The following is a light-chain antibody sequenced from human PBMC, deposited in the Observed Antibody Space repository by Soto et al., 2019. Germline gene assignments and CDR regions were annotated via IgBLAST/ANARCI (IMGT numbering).Light chain of an antibody. J-gene: IGLJ1*01. CDR1: SSYIGSKY. CDR2: RND. CDR3: AAWDDCLSGYV. V-gene: IGLV1-47*01. Sequence: QSALTQPPSASGTPGQRVTISCSGSSSYIGSKYVYWYQQLPGTAPKLLIYRNDQRPSRISDRFSGSKSGTSASLAISGLRSEDEADYYCAAWDDCLSGYVFGTGTKVTVL.